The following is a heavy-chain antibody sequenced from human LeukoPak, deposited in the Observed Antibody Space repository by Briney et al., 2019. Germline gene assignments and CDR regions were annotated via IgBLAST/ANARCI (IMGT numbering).Heavy chain of an antibody. Sequence: GGSLRLSCVVSDFYFTEAWMNWVRQPPGKGLEWVGRMRSLASGGTTDYAAPVRGRFTISRDDSKNTLFLQMNSLKTEDTAVYYCTHYTVTTSFDYWGQGTLVTVSS. CDR2: MRSLASGGTT. D-gene: IGHD4-11*01. CDR1: DFYFTEAW. J-gene: IGHJ4*02. V-gene: IGHV3-15*07. CDR3: THYTVTTSFDY.